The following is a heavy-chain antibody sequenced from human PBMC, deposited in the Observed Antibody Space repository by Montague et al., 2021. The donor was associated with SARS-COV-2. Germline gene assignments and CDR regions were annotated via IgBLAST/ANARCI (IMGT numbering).Heavy chain of an antibody. V-gene: IGHV4-34*01. CDR3: ARSGYGSGWYGFRSLFDF. J-gene: IGHJ5*01. CDR1: GGSFSGYY. CDR2: VTHRGST. Sequence: SETLPLTCAVYGGSFSGYYWSWTRQPPGKGLQWIGEVTHRGSTNYNPSLKSQLTISVHTSKNQFSLKLSSVTAADTAVYYCARSGYGSGWYGFRSLFDFWGQGTPVTVSS. D-gene: IGHD6-13*01.